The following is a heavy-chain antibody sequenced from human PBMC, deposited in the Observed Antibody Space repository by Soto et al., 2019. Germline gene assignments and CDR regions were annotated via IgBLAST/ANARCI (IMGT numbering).Heavy chain of an antibody. CDR2: ISSSSSYI. D-gene: IGHD6-13*01. Sequence: GGSLRLSCAASGFTFSSYSMNWVRQAPGKGLEWVSSISSSSSYIYYADSVKGRFTISRDNAKNSLYLQMNSLRAEDTAVYYCARSPSFGSSWYDYWGQGTLVTVSS. CDR3: ARSPSFGSSWYDY. J-gene: IGHJ4*02. CDR1: GFTFSSYS. V-gene: IGHV3-21*01.